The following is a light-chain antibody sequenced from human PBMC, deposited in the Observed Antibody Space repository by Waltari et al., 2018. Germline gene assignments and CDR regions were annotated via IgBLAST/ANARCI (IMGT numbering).Light chain of an antibody. Sequence: QSALTQPASVSGSPGQSITLSCTGPSSDVGGYIYVSWYQQHPGKAPKLLVYDVSKRPSGVSNRFSGSKSGNTASLTISGLQAEDEADYYCSSYTSSITLVFGGGTKLTVL. J-gene: IGLJ3*02. CDR3: SSYTSSITLV. CDR2: DVS. V-gene: IGLV2-14*03. CDR1: SSDVGGYIY.